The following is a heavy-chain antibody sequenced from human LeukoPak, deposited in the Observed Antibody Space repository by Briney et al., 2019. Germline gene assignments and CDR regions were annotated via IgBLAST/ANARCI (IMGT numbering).Heavy chain of an antibody. D-gene: IGHD4-11*01. CDR1: GGAFSGYY. J-gene: IGHJ4*02. CDR3: ARGSRNYNNYEGADY. Sequence: PSETLSLTCAVYGGAFSGYYWSWIRQPPGKGLEWIGEINHGGDTKYNPSLKRRVSMSVDVSKDQFSLKLTSLTAADTAVYYCARGSRNYNNYEGADYWGQGALVTVSS. CDR2: INHGGDT. V-gene: IGHV4-34*01.